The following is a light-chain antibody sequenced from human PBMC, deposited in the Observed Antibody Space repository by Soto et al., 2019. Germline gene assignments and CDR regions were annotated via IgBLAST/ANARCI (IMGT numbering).Light chain of an antibody. CDR3: SSYTSSSTPYVV. CDR2: EVS. J-gene: IGLJ2*01. Sequence: QSALTQPASVSGSPGQSITISCTGTSSNVGSYKLVSWYQQHPGKAPKLMIYEVSNRPSGVSNRFSGSKSGNTASLTISGLQAEDEADYYCSSYTSSSTPYVVFGGGSKLTVL. V-gene: IGLV2-14*02. CDR1: SSNVGSYKL.